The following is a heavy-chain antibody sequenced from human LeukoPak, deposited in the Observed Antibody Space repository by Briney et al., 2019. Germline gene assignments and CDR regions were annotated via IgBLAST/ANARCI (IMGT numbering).Heavy chain of an antibody. Sequence: GRSLRLSCAASGFTFSSYGMHWVRQAPGKGLEWVAVIWYDGSNKYYADSVKGRFTISRDNSKNTLYLQMNSLRAEDTAVYYCARDGRYYDFWSGSRGAFDIWGQGTMVTVSS. CDR2: IWYDGSNK. CDR3: ARDGRYYDFWSGSRGAFDI. D-gene: IGHD3-3*01. V-gene: IGHV3-33*01. CDR1: GFTFSSYG. J-gene: IGHJ3*02.